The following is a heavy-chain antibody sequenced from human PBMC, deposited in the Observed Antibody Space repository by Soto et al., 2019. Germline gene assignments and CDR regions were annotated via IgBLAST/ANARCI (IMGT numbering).Heavy chain of an antibody. D-gene: IGHD1-7*01. V-gene: IGHV1-69*05. CDR3: ARNILGGTTDY. Sequence: RASVKVSCKASGGTFSSYAISWVRQAPGQGLEWMGGIIPIFGTAKYPQRFQGRVIITRDTSASTAYMELSSLRSEDTALYYCARNILGGTTDYWGPGTLVTVSS. J-gene: IGHJ4*02. CDR2: IIPIFGTA. CDR1: GGTFSSYA.